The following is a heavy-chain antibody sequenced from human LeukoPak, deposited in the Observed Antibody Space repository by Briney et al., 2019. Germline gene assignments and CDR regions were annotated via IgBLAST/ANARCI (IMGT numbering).Heavy chain of an antibody. J-gene: IGHJ4*02. CDR2: IDPSDSYT. V-gene: IGHV5-10-1*01. CDR1: GYSFTSYW. CDR3: ARATAVVSFDY. Sequence: GESLKISCKASGYSFTSYWIGWVRQMPGKGLQWMGRIDPSDSYTDYSPSFQGHVTISADKSISTAYLQWSSLKASDTAMYYCARATAVVSFDYWGQGTLVTVSS. D-gene: IGHD5-18*01.